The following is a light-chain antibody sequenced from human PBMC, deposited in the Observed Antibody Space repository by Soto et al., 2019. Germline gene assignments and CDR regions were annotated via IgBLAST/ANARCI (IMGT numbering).Light chain of an antibody. J-gene: IGKJ5*01. Sequence: IVLTQSPATLSLSPGERAILSCRASQSVSTFLAWFQQKPGQAPRLLIYGASTRATGIPARFSGSGSGTEFTLTISSLQSEDFAVYYCQQYNNWPPITFGQGTRLEIK. V-gene: IGKV3-15*01. CDR3: QQYNNWPPIT. CDR1: QSVSTF. CDR2: GAS.